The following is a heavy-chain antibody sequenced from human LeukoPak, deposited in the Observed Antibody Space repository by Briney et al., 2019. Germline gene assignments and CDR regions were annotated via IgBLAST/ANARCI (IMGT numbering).Heavy chain of an antibody. D-gene: IGHD3-10*01. CDR2: INPNSGGT. Sequence: ASVKVSCKASGYTFTDYYMHWVRQAPGQGLEWMGWINPNSGGTKYAQKFQDRVTMTRDTSISTVYMELSRLRSDDTAVYYCARDIVPTMGRGVINDYWGQGTLVTVSS. J-gene: IGHJ4*02. CDR3: ARDIVPTMGRGVINDY. V-gene: IGHV1-2*02. CDR1: GYTFTDYY.